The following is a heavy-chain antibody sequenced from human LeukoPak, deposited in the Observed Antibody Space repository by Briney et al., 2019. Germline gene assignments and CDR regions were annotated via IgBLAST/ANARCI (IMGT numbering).Heavy chain of an antibody. J-gene: IGHJ4*02. D-gene: IGHD2-21*01. V-gene: IGHV4-38-2*02. CDR2: IYHSGST. Sequence: KSSETLSLTCTVSGFSISSGYYWGWIRQPPGKGLEWIGSIYHSGSTYYNPSLKSRVTISVDTSKNHFSLKLSSVTAADTAMYYCARGLWGIDYWGQGTLVTVSS. CDR1: GFSISSGYY. CDR3: ARGLWGIDY.